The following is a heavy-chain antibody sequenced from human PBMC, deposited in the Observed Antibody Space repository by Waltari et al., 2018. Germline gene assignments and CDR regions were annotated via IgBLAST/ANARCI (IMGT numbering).Heavy chain of an antibody. V-gene: IGHV4-31*03. CDR1: GGSIRSCGYF. Sequence: QVQLQESGPGLVKPSQTLSLTCTVPGGSIRSCGYFLTWLRQHPGKGLEWIGYIYYSGSTYYNPSLKSRVTISVDTSKNQFSLKLSSVTAADTAVYYCARGGLELLSYFDYWGQGTLVTVSS. J-gene: IGHJ4*02. CDR2: IYYSGST. D-gene: IGHD1-7*01. CDR3: ARGGLELLSYFDY.